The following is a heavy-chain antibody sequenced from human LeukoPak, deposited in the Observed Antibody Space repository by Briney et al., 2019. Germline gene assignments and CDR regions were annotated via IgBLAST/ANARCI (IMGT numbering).Heavy chain of an antibody. J-gene: IGHJ4*02. CDR3: ARGPRLLLWFGESHQRGFDY. Sequence: ASVKVSCKASGYTFTSYGISWVRQAPGQGLEWMGWISAYNGNTNYAQKLQGRVTMTTDTSTSTAYMELRSLRSDDTTVYYCARGPRLLLWFGESHQRGFDYWGQGTLVTVSS. CDR1: GYTFTSYG. V-gene: IGHV1-18*01. CDR2: ISAYNGNT. D-gene: IGHD3-10*01.